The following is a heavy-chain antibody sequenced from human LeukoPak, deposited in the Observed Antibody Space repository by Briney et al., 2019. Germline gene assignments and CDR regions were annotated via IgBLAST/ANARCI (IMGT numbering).Heavy chain of an antibody. Sequence: ASVKVSCKASGYTFTTYGISWVRQAPGQGLEWMGWMNPNSGNTGYAQKFQGRVTITRNTSISTAYMELSSLRSEDTAVYYCARVYFGVARTWGQGTLVTVSS. D-gene: IGHD3-3*01. CDR1: GYTFTTYG. CDR3: ARVYFGVART. CDR2: MNPNSGNT. J-gene: IGHJ5*02. V-gene: IGHV1-8*03.